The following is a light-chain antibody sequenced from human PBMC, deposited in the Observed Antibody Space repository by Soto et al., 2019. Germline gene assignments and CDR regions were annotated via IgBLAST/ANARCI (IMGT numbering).Light chain of an antibody. Sequence: QSVLTQPPSVSGAPGQRVTISCTGSTSNIGTGYDVHWYQQIPGTAPKLLIYGNTNRPSGVPDRFSGSKSGTSASLAITGLQAEDEADYYCQSYDSILSAFVFGTGTKLTVL. CDR2: GNT. V-gene: IGLV1-40*01. CDR3: QSYDSILSAFV. CDR1: TSNIGTGYD. J-gene: IGLJ1*01.